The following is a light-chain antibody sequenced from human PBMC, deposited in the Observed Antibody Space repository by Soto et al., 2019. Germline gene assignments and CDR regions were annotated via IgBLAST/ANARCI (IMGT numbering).Light chain of an antibody. Sequence: QSVLTQPASVSGSPGQSITISCTGTSSDVGGYNYVSWYQQHPGKAPKLMIYGNNDRPSGVPDRFSGSKSGTSASLAITGLQAEDEADYYCQSYDTSLSGSVFGRGTKLTVL. CDR2: GNN. CDR1: SSDVGGYNY. J-gene: IGLJ2*01. V-gene: IGLV2-14*01. CDR3: QSYDTSLSGSV.